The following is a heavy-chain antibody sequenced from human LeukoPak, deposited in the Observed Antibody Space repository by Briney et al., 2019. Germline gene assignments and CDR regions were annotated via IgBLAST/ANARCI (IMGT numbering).Heavy chain of an antibody. V-gene: IGHV3-20*04. D-gene: IGHD5-18*01. CDR1: GFTFDDYG. J-gene: IGHJ4*02. CDR2: INWNGGST. CDR3: ARTARHLDY. Sequence: GGSLRLSCAASGFTFDDYGMDWVRQAPGKGLEWVSGINWNGGSTSYADSVKGRFTISRDNAKNLLYLQMNDLRVEDTAVYYCARTARHLDYWGQGTLVTVSS.